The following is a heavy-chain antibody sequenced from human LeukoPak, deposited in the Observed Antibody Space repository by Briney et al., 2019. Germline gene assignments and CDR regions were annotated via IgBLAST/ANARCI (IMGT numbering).Heavy chain of an antibody. J-gene: IGHJ4*02. CDR2: ISNSGGST. Sequence: PGGSLRLSCAASGFTFSSYGMSWVRQAPGKGLEWVSAISNSGGSTYYADSVKGRFTISRDNSKNTLYLQMNSLRAEDTAVYYCAKRAGGSCYSRDDYWGQGTLVTVSS. CDR1: GFTFSSYG. CDR3: AKRAGGSCYSRDDY. V-gene: IGHV3-23*01. D-gene: IGHD2-15*01.